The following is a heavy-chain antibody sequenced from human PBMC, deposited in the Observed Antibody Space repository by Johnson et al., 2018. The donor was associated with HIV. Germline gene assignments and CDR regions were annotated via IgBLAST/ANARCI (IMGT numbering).Heavy chain of an antibody. J-gene: IGHJ3*02. CDR3: ARGGQGYQNIHDPLDI. Sequence: VQLVESGGGVVQPGGSLRLSCAASGFTFDDYGMSWVRQAPGKGLEWVSGIYWNGVRTGYGDSVKGRFTISRDNAKNSLYLQMNSLRAEDTALYYCARGGQGYQNIHDPLDIWGQGTIVTVSS. V-gene: IGHV3-20*04. CDR1: GFTFDDYG. CDR2: IYWNGVRT. D-gene: IGHD2-2*01.